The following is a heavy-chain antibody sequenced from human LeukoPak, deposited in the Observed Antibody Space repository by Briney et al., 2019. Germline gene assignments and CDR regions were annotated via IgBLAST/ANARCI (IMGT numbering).Heavy chain of an antibody. CDR1: GGTFSSYA. CDR2: IIPIFGTA. CDR3: ARARVGGGYDTNWFDP. V-gene: IGHV1-69*13. D-gene: IGHD5-12*01. J-gene: IGHJ5*02. Sequence: VASVKVSCKASGGTFSSYAISWVRQAPGQGLEGMGGIIPIFGTANYAQKFQGRVTITADESTSTAYMELSSLRSEDTAVYYCARARVGGGYDTNWFDPWGQGTLVTVSS.